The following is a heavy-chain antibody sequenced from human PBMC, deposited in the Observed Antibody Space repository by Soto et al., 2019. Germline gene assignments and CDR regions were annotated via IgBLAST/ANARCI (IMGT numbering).Heavy chain of an antibody. Sequence: SETLSLTCTVSGGSITSSNYYWSWIRQSPGEGLEWIGHIYSSGTAYYNPSLMSRVSMLIDTSKNQFSLNLNSVTVADTAVYFCARELRGYSYGPGEVYWGRGTLVTVSS. V-gene: IGHV4-30-4*01. CDR3: ARELRGYSYGPGEVY. CDR2: IYSSGTA. D-gene: IGHD5-18*01. CDR1: GGSITSSNYY. J-gene: IGHJ4*02.